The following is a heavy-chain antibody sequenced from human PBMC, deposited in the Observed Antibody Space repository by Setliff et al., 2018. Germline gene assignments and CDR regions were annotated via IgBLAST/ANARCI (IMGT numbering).Heavy chain of an antibody. CDR3: ARCSGSYDAFDI. J-gene: IGHJ3*02. V-gene: IGHV4-59*06. D-gene: IGHD1-26*01. CDR1: GGSISSSY. CDR2: IYYSGST. Sequence: NPSETLSLTCTVSGGSISSSYWSWIRQHPGMGLEWIGYIYYSGSTYHNPSLKTLVTISVDTSKNQFSLKLSSVTAPETAVYYCARCSGSYDAFDIWGQGTMVTVSS.